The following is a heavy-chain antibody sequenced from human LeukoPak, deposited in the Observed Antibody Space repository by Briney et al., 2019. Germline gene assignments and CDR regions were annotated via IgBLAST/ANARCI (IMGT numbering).Heavy chain of an antibody. CDR3: ARAGYCSSTSCVRGHFYYMDV. V-gene: IGHV4-39*01. D-gene: IGHD2-2*01. Sequence: SETLSLNCTVTGGSISSGTYYWGWIRQPPGKGLEWIGSFYNSGSTYYNPSLKSRVIIAVETSKKQFSLKLRSVTAADTAMYYCARAGYCSSTSCVRGHFYYMDVWGKGTTVTVSS. CDR1: GGSISSGTYY. CDR2: FYNSGST. J-gene: IGHJ6*03.